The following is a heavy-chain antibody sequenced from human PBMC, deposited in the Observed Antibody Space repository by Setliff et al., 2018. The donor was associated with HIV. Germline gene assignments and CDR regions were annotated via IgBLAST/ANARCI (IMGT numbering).Heavy chain of an antibody. V-gene: IGHV4-38-2*02. CDR3: ARMYSGYDWSPAGARTRYFDY. Sequence: SETLSLTCTVSGYSISSGYYWGWIRQPPGKGLEWIGSIHHSGNTYYNPSLKSRVTISVDTSKNQFSLKLSSVTAADTAVYYCARMYSGYDWSPAGARTRYFDYWGQGTLVTVSS. CDR1: GYSISSGYY. CDR2: IHHSGNT. D-gene: IGHD5-12*01. J-gene: IGHJ4*02.